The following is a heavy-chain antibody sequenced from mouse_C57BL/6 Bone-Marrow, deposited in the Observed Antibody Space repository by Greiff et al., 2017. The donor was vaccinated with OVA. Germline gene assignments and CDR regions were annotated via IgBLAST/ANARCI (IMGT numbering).Heavy chain of an antibody. CDR1: GYTFTDYY. CDR2: INPYNGGT. V-gene: IGHV1-19*01. CDR3: ARSVYGSSLYYFDY. D-gene: IGHD1-1*01. J-gene: IGHJ2*01. Sequence: EVQLQQSGPVLVKPGASVKMSCKASGYTFTDYYLNWVKQSHGNSLEWIGVINPYNGGTSYNQKFKGKATLTVDKSSSTAYMELNSLTSEDSAVYYCARSVYGSSLYYFDYWGQGTTLTVSS.